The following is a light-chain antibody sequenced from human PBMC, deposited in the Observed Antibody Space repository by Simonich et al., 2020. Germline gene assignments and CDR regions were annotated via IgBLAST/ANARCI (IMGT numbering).Light chain of an antibody. V-gene: IGKV4-1*01. CDR1: QSVLYSSNNKNY. J-gene: IGKJ3*01. CDR3: QQYYSTPFT. Sequence: DIVMTQSPDSLAVSLGERAPIKCKSSQSVLYSSNNKNYLAGYQKKPGQPPKLLIYWASTREAGVPDRFSGSGSGTDFTLTISSLQAEDGAVYYCQQYYSTPFTFGPGTKVDIK. CDR2: WAS.